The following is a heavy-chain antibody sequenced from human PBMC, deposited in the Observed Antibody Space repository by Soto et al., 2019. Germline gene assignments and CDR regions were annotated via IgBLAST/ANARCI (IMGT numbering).Heavy chain of an antibody. J-gene: IGHJ4*02. CDR1: RFTFSRNW. CDR2: INSDGSST. D-gene: IGHD6-19*01. V-gene: IGHV3-74*01. CDR3: ATGQWLALPVF. Sequence: GGSLRLSCAASRFTFSRNWMHWVRQAPGKGLVWVSRINSDGSSTSYADSVKGRFTIPRDNAKNTLYLQMNSLRAEDTAVYYCATGQWLALPVFGGQGTLVTVSS.